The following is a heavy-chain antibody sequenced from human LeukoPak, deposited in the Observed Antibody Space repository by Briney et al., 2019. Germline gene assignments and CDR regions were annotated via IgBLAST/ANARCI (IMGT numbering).Heavy chain of an antibody. V-gene: IGHV3-21*01. J-gene: IGHJ4*02. CDR3: ARDFPLYCSGGSCYPDY. CDR1: GFTFSSYS. Sequence: GGSLRLSCAASGFTFSSYSMNWVRQAPGKGLEWVSSISSSSSYIYYADSVKGRFTISRDNAKNSPYLQMNSLRAEDTAVYYCARDFPLYCSGGSCYPDYWGQGTLVTVSS. D-gene: IGHD2-15*01. CDR2: ISSSSSYI.